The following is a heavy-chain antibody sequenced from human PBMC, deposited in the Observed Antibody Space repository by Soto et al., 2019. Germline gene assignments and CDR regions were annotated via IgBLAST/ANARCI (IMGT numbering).Heavy chain of an antibody. CDR1: GFIFSNYV. CDR3: ARGGYCSGGSGYSYQRPWYFAL. Sequence: EEQLVESGGGLVQPGGSLRLSCAASGFIFSNYVMHWVRQAPGKGLEHVSVINSNGVSTDYANSVKGSFTISRDNSKNTLYVEMCSVRLEDMAVYYCARGGYCSGGSGYSYQRPWYFALWGRGTLVTVSS. J-gene: IGHJ2*01. CDR2: INSNGVST. D-gene: IGHD2-15*01. V-gene: IGHV3-64*01.